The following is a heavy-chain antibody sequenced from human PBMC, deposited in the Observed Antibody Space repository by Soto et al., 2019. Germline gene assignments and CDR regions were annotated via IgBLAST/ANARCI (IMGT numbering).Heavy chain of an antibody. CDR3: ARTHSGSYYSVFNY. CDR2: IYYSGST. D-gene: IGHD1-26*01. CDR1: GGSISSGGYY. Sequence: PSETLSLTCTVSGGSISSGGYYWSWIRQHPGKGLEWIGYIYYSGSTYYNPSLKSRVTISVDTSKNQFSLKLSSVTAADTAVYYCARTHSGSYYSVFNYWGRGSLVTVSS. V-gene: IGHV4-31*03. J-gene: IGHJ4*02.